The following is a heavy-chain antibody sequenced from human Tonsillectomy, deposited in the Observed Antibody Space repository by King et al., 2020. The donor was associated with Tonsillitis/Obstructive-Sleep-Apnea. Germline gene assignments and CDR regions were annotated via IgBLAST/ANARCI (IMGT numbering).Heavy chain of an antibody. D-gene: IGHD3-9*01. CDR1: GGSLSDYY. V-gene: IGHV4-34*01. CDR3: ARGDILTGYYASTDFDY. J-gene: IGHJ4*02. CDR2: ISHSGRT. Sequence: VQLQQWGAGLLKPSETLSLTCAVSGGSLSDYYWSWIRQPPGKGLEWIGEISHSGRTNYNPSLTSRVTMLVDTSKNQFSLKLNSVTAADTAVYYCARGDILTGYYASTDFDYWGQGTLVTVSS.